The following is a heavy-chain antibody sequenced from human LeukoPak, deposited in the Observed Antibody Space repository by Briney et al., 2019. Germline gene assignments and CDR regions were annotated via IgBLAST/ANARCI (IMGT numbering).Heavy chain of an antibody. J-gene: IGHJ6*02. CDR1: GYTFTSYA. Sequence: ASVKVSCKASGYTFTSYAMNWVRQAPGQGLEWMGWINTNTGNPTYAQGFTGRFVFSLDTSVSTAYLQISSLKAEDTAVYYCCSARSQLYYYYGLDVWGQGTTVTVSS. D-gene: IGHD6-6*01. CDR3: CSARSQLYYYYGLDV. CDR2: INTNTGNP. V-gene: IGHV7-4-1*02.